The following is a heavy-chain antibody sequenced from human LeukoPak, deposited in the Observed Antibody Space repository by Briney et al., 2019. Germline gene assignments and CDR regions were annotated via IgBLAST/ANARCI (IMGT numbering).Heavy chain of an antibody. CDR2: IIPIFGTA. CDR1: GGTFSSYA. D-gene: IGHD6-19*01. Sequence: SVKVSCKASGGTFSSYAISWVRQAPGQGLEWMGGIIPIFGTANYAQKFQGRVTITADESTSTAYMELSSLRSDDTAVYYCARDLSYSSGWYINWGQGTLVTVSS. CDR3: ARDLSYSSGWYIN. V-gene: IGHV1-69*13. J-gene: IGHJ4*02.